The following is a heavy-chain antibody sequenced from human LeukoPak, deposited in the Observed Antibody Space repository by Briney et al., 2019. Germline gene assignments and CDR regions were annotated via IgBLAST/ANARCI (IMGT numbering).Heavy chain of an antibody. CDR2: INHRGAT. D-gene: IGHD3-22*01. CDR1: GGSLSDHD. V-gene: IGHV4-34*01. CDR3: ARGKGDLSMIVMIVTAVEFYFDS. Sequence: SETLSLTCAVFGGSLSDHDWSWIRQPPGKGLEWIGEINHRGATNHNPSLKSRVTLSLDTSKNQVFLKLNSLTAADTAVYYCARGKGDLSMIVMIVTAVEFYFDSWGPGTLVTVSS. J-gene: IGHJ4*02.